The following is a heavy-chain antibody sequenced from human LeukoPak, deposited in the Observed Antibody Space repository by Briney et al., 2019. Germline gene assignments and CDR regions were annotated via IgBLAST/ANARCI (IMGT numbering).Heavy chain of an antibody. CDR2: INPKSGGT. V-gene: IGHV1-2*02. J-gene: IGHJ6*02. CDR1: GYTFNGYY. CDR3: AKDLGDRNYPYYYYGMDV. Sequence: GASVKVSCKASGYTFNGYYLHWVRQAPGQGLEWMGWINPKSGGTKYGQKFQGRVTMTRDASISAAYMELSSLRSDDTAVYYCAKDLGDRNYPYYYYGMDVWGQGTTVTVSS. D-gene: IGHD5-24*01.